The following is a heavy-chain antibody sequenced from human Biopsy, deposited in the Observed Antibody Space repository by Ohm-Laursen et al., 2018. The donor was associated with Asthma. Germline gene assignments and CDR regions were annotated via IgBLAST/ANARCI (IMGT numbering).Heavy chain of an antibody. CDR2: ITGSGGFT. Sequence: SLRLSCAASGFTFSNYVMSWVRQAPGKGLEWVSSITGSGGFTYYADSVKGRFTVSRDSSRNTLYLQLSTLRVEDTAVYFCAKITTDRQKANNWFDPWGQGTLVTVSS. V-gene: IGHV3-23*01. J-gene: IGHJ5*02. D-gene: IGHD3-22*01. CDR3: AKITTDRQKANNWFDP. CDR1: GFTFSNYV.